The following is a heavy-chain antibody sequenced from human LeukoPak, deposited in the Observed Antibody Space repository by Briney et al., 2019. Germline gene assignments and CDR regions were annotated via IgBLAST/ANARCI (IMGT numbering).Heavy chain of an antibody. V-gene: IGHV1-2*02. CDR2: SNPNSGST. J-gene: IGHJ5*02. CDR3: VRGGELNGDYFPPYTCFDP. CDR1: GYTFTDYS. Sequence: ASVKVSCKASGYTFTDYSMHWVRQAPGQGLEWMGWSNPNSGSTNYPQKFQGRVTMTRDTSVNTAYMELNRLTSDDTAVYYCVRGGELNGDYFPPYTCFDPWGQGALVTVSS. D-gene: IGHD4-17*01.